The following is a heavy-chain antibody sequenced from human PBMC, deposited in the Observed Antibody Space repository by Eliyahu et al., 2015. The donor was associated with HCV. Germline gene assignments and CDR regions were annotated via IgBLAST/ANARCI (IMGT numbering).Heavy chain of an antibody. V-gene: IGHV4-34*01. D-gene: IGHD3-10*01. Sequence: QVQLQQWGAGLLKPSETLSLTCAVXGGSFSGYYWSWIRQPPGKGLEWIGEINHSGSTNYNPXLKSRVTISVDTSKNQFSLKLSSVTAADTAVYYCARATMVRGVITMDYWGQGTLVTVSS. CDR3: ARATMVRGVITMDY. CDR1: GGSFSGYY. CDR2: INHSGST. J-gene: IGHJ4*02.